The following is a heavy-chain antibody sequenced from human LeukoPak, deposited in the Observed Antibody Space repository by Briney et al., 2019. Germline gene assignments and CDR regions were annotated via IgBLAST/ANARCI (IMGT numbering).Heavy chain of an antibody. CDR3: ARTRNSNNYYYYMDV. CDR2: IHYSGST. J-gene: IGHJ6*03. Sequence: SETLSLTCTVSGGSISSGGYYWSWIRQHPGKGLEWIGYIHYSGSTYYNVSLKSQVTISVDTSKNQFSLKLTSVTAADTAVYYCARTRNSNNYYYYMDVWGKGTTVTVSS. CDR1: GGSISSGGYY. D-gene: IGHD2-21*01. V-gene: IGHV4-31*01.